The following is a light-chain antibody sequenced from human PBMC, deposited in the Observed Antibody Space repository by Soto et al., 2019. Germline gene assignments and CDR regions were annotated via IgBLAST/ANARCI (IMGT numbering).Light chain of an antibody. V-gene: IGLV1-47*01. CDR3: AAWDDSLSGVV. CDR1: SSNIGSNY. J-gene: IGLJ2*01. Sequence: QSVLTQPPSASGTPGQRVTISCSGSSSNIGSNYVYWYQQLPGTAPKLLIYRNNQRPSGVPDRFSGFKSVTSASLAISGLRSEDEADYYCAAWDDSLSGVVFGGGTKLTVL. CDR2: RNN.